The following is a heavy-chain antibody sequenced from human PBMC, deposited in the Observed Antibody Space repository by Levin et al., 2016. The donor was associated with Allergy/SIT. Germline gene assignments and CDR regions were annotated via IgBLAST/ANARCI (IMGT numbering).Heavy chain of an antibody. Sequence: WIRQPPGKGLEWIGEINHSGSTNYNPSLKSRVTISVDTSKNQFSLKLSSVTAADTAVYYCARGEGISGVRGVIRDYWGQGTLVTVSS. CDR2: INHSGST. J-gene: IGHJ4*02. V-gene: IGHV4-34*01. D-gene: IGHD3-10*01. CDR3: ARGEGISGVRGVIRDY.